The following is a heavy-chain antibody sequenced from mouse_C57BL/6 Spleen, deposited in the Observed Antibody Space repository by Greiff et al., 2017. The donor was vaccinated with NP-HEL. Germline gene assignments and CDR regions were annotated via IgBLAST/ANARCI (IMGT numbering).Heavy chain of an antibody. V-gene: IGHV5-4*01. J-gene: IGHJ2*01. CDR1: GFTFSSYA. Sequence: DVHLVESGGGLVKPGGSLKLSCAASGFTFSSYAMSWVRQTPEKRLEWVATISDGGSYTYYPDNVKGRFTISRDNAKNNLYLQMSHLKSEDTAMYYCARDEDGLRWWGQGTTLTVSS. D-gene: IGHD2-4*01. CDR3: ARDEDGLRW. CDR2: ISDGGSYT.